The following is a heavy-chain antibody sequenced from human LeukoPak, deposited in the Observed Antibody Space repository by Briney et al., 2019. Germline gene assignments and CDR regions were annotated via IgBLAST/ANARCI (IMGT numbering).Heavy chain of an antibody. CDR2: IHYSGST. D-gene: IGHD3-22*01. Sequence: SETLSLTCTVSGGSNSSSSYYWGWIRQPPGKGLEWIGSIHYSGSTYYNPSLKGRVTISGYTSRNQFSLKLSSVTAADTAVYFCARQRGYHYDSTTNRFSDLWGQGTRVTVSS. CDR1: GGSNSSSSYY. J-gene: IGHJ5*02. V-gene: IGHV4-39*01. CDR3: ARQRGYHYDSTTNRFSDL.